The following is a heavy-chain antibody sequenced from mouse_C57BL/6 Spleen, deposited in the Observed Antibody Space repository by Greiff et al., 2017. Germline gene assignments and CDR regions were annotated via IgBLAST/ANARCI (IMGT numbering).Heavy chain of an antibody. Sequence: QVTLKESGPGILQPSQTLSLTCSFSGFSLSTFGMGVGWIRQPSGKGREWLAHIWWDDDKYYKPALKSRRIISKDTSKNQVFLKIANVDTADTATYYCARIAGSIYYDYDDYWGQGTTLTVSS. CDR1: GFSLSTFGMG. CDR3: ARIAGSIYYDYDDY. CDR2: IWWDDDK. J-gene: IGHJ2*01. V-gene: IGHV8-8*01. D-gene: IGHD2-4*01.